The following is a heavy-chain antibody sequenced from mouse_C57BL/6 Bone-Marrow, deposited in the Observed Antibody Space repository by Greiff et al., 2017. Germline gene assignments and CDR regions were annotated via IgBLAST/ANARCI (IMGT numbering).Heavy chain of an antibody. Sequence: EVQLQQSGPELVKPGASVKISCKASGYTFTDYYMNWVKQSHGKSLEWIGDINPNNGGTSYNQKFKGKATLTVDKSSSTAYMELRSLTSEDSAVYYCARRGLRYTFDVWGTGTTVTVSS. V-gene: IGHV1-26*01. CDR1: GYTFTDYY. CDR3: ARRGLRYTFDV. D-gene: IGHD1-1*01. CDR2: INPNNGGT. J-gene: IGHJ1*03.